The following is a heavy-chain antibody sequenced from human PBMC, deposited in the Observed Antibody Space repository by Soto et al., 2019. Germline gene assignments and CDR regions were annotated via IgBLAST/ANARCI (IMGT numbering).Heavy chain of an antibody. D-gene: IGHD3-22*01. J-gene: IGHJ6*02. CDR1: GGSVSSGSYY. CDR2: IYYSGST. Sequence: SETLSRTCTVSGGSVSSGSYYGIWIRQPPGKGLEWIGYIYYSGSTNYNPSLKSRVTISVDTSKNQFSLKLSSVTAADTAVYYCARDPYDTHYYYGMDVWGQGTTVTVSS. CDR3: ARDPYDTHYYYGMDV. V-gene: IGHV4-61*01.